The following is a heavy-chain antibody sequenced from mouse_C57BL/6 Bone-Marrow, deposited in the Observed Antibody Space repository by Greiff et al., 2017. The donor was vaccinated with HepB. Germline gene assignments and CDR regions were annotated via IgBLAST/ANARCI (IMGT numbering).Heavy chain of an antibody. CDR3: ARRIRNFDY. J-gene: IGHJ2*01. CDR2: IDPSDSYT. CDR1: GYTFTSYW. V-gene: IGHV1-50*01. Sequence: QVQLQQPGAELVKPGASVKLSCKASGYTFTSYWMQWVKQRPGQGLEWIGEIDPSDSYTNYNQKFKGKATLTVDTSSSTAYMPRRSLTSEDSAVYYCARRIRNFDYWGQGTTLTVSS.